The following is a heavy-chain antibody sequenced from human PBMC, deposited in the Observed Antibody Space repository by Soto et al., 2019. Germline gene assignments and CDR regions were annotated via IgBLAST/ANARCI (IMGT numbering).Heavy chain of an antibody. Sequence: QVQLQQWGAGLLKPSETLSLTCAVYGGSFSGYYWSWIRQPPGKGLEWIGEINHSGSTNYNPSLKSRVTISVDTSKNQFSLKLSSVTAADTDVYYCARGKTRYGDQPWGQGTLVTVSS. CDR2: INHSGST. D-gene: IGHD4-17*01. CDR1: GGSFSGYY. J-gene: IGHJ5*02. CDR3: ARGKTRYGDQP. V-gene: IGHV4-34*01.